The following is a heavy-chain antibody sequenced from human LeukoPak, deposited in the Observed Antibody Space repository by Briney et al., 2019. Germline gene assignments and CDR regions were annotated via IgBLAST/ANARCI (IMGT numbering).Heavy chain of an antibody. J-gene: IGHJ6*03. CDR3: ARYRRGFSYEGYYYYMDV. V-gene: IGHV1-2*02. CDR2: INPNSGGT. D-gene: IGHD5-18*01. Sequence: GASVKVSCKASGYTFTGYYMHWVRQAPGQGLEWMGWINPNSGGTNYAQKFQGRVTMTRDTSISTAYMELSRLRSDDTVVYYCARYRRGFSYEGYYYYMDVWGKGTTVTVSS. CDR1: GYTFTGYY.